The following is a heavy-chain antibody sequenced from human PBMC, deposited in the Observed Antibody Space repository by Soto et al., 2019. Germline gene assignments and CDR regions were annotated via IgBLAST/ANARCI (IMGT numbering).Heavy chain of an antibody. J-gene: IGHJ4*02. CDR2: INQDGSEK. CDR1: GFTFSSYW. D-gene: IGHD1-26*01. V-gene: IGHV3-7*03. CDR3: ARDYPGGSYYDY. Sequence: EVQVVESRGGLVQPGGSLRLSCAASGFTFSSYWMSWVRQAPGKGLEWVARINQDGSEKYYVDSVKGRFTISRDNAKNSLYLQMNSLRAEDTAVYYCARDYPGGSYYDYWGQGTLVTVSS.